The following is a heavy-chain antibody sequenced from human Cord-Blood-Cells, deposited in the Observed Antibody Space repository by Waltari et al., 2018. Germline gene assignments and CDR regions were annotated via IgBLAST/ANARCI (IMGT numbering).Heavy chain of an antibody. CDR3: TTEGDSSSSYYYYYYMDV. CDR1: GFTFSNAW. V-gene: IGHV3-15*01. CDR2: IKSKTDGGTT. D-gene: IGHD6-6*01. J-gene: IGHJ6*03. Sequence: EVQLVESGGGLVKPGGSLRLSCAASGFTFSNAWMSWVRQAPGKGLEWVGRIKSKTDGGTTDYAAPVKGRVTISRDDSKNTLYLQMNSLKTEDTAVYYCTTEGDSSSSYYYYYYMDVWGKGTTVTVSS.